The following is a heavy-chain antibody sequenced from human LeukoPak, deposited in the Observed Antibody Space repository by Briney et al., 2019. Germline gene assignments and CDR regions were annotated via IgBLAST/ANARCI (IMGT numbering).Heavy chain of an antibody. CDR3: AKDGVVVAATPFDY. CDR1: GFTFSSYG. Sequence: PGGSLRLSCAASGFTFSSYGMHWVRQAPGKGLEWMAFIRYDGSNKYYADSVKGRFTISRDNSKNTLYLQMNGLRAEDTAVYYCAKDGVVVAATPFDYWGQGTLVTVSS. V-gene: IGHV3-30*02. CDR2: IRYDGSNK. D-gene: IGHD2-15*01. J-gene: IGHJ4*02.